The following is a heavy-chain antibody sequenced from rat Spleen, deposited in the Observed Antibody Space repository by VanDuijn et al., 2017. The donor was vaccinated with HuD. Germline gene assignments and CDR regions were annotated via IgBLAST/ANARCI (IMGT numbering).Heavy chain of an antibody. V-gene: IGHV5-17*01. CDR3: ARHGPNYYSGYYYVMDA. Sequence: EVQLVESGGGLVQPGNSLKLSCAASGFTFSDYAMAWVRQSPKKGLEWVATIIYDGTSTYYRDSVKGRLTISRDYAKSTLYLQMDSLRSEATATYYCARHGPNYYSGYYYVMDAWGQGASVTVSS. D-gene: IGHD1-1*01. CDR2: IIYDGTST. J-gene: IGHJ4*01. CDR1: GFTFSDYA.